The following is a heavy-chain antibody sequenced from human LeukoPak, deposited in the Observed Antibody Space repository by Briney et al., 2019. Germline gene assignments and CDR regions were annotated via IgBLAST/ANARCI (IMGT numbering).Heavy chain of an antibody. CDR2: IYSGTT. V-gene: IGHV4-39*07. Sequence: SETLSLTCTVSGGSISSSGNSWVWIRQPPGKGLEWIASIYSGTTYYNPSLKSRVTISVDTSKNQFSLKLSSVTAADTAVYYCARGGYSIDPNFDYWGQGTLVTVSS. D-gene: IGHD6-13*01. J-gene: IGHJ4*02. CDR1: GGSISSSGNS. CDR3: ARGGYSIDPNFDY.